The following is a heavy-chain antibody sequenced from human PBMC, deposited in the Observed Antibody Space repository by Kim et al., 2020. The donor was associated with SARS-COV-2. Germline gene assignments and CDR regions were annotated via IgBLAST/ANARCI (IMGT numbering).Heavy chain of an antibody. D-gene: IGHD1-26*01. Sequence: GGSLRLSCAASGFTFDDYAMHWVRQAPGKGLEWVSGISWNSGSIGYADSVKGRFTISRDNAKNSLYLQMNSLRAEDTALYYCAKATSYVKEAYLDYWGQGTLVTVSS. CDR2: ISWNSGSI. CDR3: AKATSYVKEAYLDY. V-gene: IGHV3-9*01. CDR1: GFTFDDYA. J-gene: IGHJ4*02.